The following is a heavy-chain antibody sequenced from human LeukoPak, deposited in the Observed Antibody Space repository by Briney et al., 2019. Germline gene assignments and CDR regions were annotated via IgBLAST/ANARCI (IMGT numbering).Heavy chain of an antibody. CDR2: ISYDGSNK. D-gene: IGHD1-7*01. V-gene: IGHV3-30*04. CDR1: GFTFSSYA. J-gene: IGHJ4*02. Sequence: PGRSLRLSCAASGFTFSSYAIHWVRQAPGKGLEWVAVISYDGSNKYYADSVKGRFTISRDNSKNTLYLQMNSLRAEDTAVYYCAREGAQLELRRNNYFDYWGQGTLVTVSS. CDR3: AREGAQLELRRNNYFDY.